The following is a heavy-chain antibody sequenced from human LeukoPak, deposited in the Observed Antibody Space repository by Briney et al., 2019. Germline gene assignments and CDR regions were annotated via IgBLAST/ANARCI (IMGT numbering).Heavy chain of an antibody. CDR1: GYTFTSNG. CDR3: AREGYCSSPSCYAGGDYYYYGMDV. J-gene: IGHJ6*02. D-gene: IGHD2-2*01. Sequence: ASVTVSCKASGYTFTSNGVSWVRQAPGPGLEWMGWISAYNGKTHFAQKFQGRLTMTTDTSTSTAYMELRSLRSDDTAVYYCAREGYCSSPSCYAGGDYYYYGMDVWGQGTTVTVSS. V-gene: IGHV1-18*01. CDR2: ISAYNGKT.